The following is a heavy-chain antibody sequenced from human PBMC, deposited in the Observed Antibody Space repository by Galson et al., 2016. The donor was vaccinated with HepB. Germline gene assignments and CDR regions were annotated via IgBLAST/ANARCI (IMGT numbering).Heavy chain of an antibody. J-gene: IGHJ4*02. CDR2: ISGYNGDT. CDR1: GYIFGTHG. CDR3: ARLTIGSGWPRSDF. Sequence: SVKVSCKASGYIFGTHGINWVRQAPGQGLEWMGWISGYNGDTRSAQNFQGRVTLTMDTSTSTAYMEMRNLRSDDTAVYFCARLTIGSGWPRSDFWGQGTLVAVSS. V-gene: IGHV1-18*01. D-gene: IGHD6-19*01.